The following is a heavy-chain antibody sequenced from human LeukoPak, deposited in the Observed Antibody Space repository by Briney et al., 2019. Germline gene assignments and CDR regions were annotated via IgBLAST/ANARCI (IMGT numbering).Heavy chain of an antibody. J-gene: IGHJ5*02. V-gene: IGHV4-4*07. CDR3: ARHRRYDYVWGSYRGIVEWFDP. Sequence: SETLSLTCTVSGGSISSYYWSWIRQPAGKGLEWIGRIYTSGSTNYNPSLKSRLTISVDTSKNQFSLRLSSVTAADTAVYYCARHRRYDYVWGSYRGIVEWFDPWGQGTLVTVSS. CDR2: IYTSGST. CDR1: GGSISSYY. D-gene: IGHD3-16*02.